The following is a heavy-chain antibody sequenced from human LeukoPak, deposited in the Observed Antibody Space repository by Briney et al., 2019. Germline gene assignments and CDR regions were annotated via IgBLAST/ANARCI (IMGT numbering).Heavy chain of an antibody. CDR1: GGSISSSSYY. J-gene: IGHJ4*02. Sequence: PSETLSLTCTVSGGSISSSSYYWGWIRQPPGKGLEWIGSIYYSGSTYYNPSLKSRVTISVDTSKNQFSLKLSSVTAADTAVYYCARRGSVRPYYDSSGYYYYWGQGTLVTVSS. D-gene: IGHD3-22*01. CDR3: ARRGSVRPYYDSSGYYYY. V-gene: IGHV4-39*01. CDR2: IYYSGST.